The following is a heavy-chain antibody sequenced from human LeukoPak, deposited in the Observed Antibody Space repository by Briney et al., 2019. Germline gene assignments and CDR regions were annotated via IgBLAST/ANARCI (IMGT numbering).Heavy chain of an antibody. J-gene: IGHJ4*02. CDR2: IKQDGSEK. V-gene: IGHV3-7*05. Sequence: PGGSLRLSCAASGFTFSCYWMSWVRQAPGKGLEWVANIKQDGSEKHYVDSVKGRFTISRDNAKNSLYLQMNSLRAEDTAVYYCATTVRYYYESSYYFDYWGQGTLVTVSS. CDR3: ATTVRYYYESSYYFDY. CDR1: GFTFSCYW. D-gene: IGHD3-22*01.